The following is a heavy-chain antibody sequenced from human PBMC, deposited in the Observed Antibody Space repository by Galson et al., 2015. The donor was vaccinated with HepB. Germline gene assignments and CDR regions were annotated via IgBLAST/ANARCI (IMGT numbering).Heavy chain of an antibody. CDR3: ARGFNWNDENEPDYYYYYYMDV. D-gene: IGHD1-1*01. J-gene: IGHJ6*03. CDR1: GGTFSSYA. V-gene: IGHV1-69*10. Sequence: SVKVSCKASGGTFSSYAISWVRQAPGQGLEWMGGIIPILGIANYAQKFQGRVTITADKSTSTAYMELSSLRSEDTAVYYCARGFNWNDENEPDYYYYYYMDVWGKGTTVTVSS. CDR2: IIPILGIA.